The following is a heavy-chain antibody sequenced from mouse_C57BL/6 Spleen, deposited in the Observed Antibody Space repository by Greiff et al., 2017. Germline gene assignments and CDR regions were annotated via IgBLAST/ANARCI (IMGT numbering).Heavy chain of an antibody. D-gene: IGHD1-1*01. CDR3: ARILYYGSSYNGFAY. Sequence: QVTLKESGPGILQPSQTLSLTCSFSGFSLSTFGMGVGWIRQPSGKGLEWLAHIWWDDDKYYNPALKRRLTISKDTSKNQVFLKMANVDTADTATYYCARILYYGSSYNGFAYWGQGTLVTVSA. CDR2: IWWDDDK. CDR1: GFSLSTFGMG. V-gene: IGHV8-8*01. J-gene: IGHJ3*01.